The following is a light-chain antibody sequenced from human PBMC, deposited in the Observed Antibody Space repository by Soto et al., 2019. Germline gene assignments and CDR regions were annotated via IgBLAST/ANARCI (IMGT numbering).Light chain of an antibody. J-gene: IGLJ1*01. Sequence: SYELTQPPSVSVSPGQTASITCSGDKLGDKYASCYQQKPGQAPVLVIYQDIKRPSGIPERFSGSNSGNTATLTISGTQAMDEADYYCQAWDRGSAHVFGTGTKLTVL. CDR3: QAWDRGSAHV. CDR1: KLGDKY. CDR2: QDI. V-gene: IGLV3-1*01.